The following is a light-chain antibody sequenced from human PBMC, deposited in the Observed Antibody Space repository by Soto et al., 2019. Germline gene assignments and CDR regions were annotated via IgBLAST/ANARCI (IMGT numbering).Light chain of an antibody. V-gene: IGKV1-9*01. CDR1: QGISSY. J-gene: IGKJ5*01. CDR2: AAS. CDR3: QQLNTYPIT. Sequence: DIPLTQSPSFLSASVGDRVTITCRASQGISSYLVWYQQRPGEAPKLLIYAASTLQCGVPSRFSGSGSGTEFTLTISSLQPEDFATYYCQQLNTYPITFGLGTRLEIK.